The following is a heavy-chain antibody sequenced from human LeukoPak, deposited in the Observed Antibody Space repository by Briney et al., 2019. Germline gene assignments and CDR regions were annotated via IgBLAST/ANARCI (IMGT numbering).Heavy chain of an antibody. J-gene: IGHJ5*02. CDR1: GGSISSYY. CDR2: IYYSGST. V-gene: IGHV4-59*08. CDR3: ARLTHNWFDP. Sequence: SETLSLTCTVSGGSISSYYWSWIRQPPGKGLEWIGYIYYSGSTNYNPSLKSRITISVDTSKNQLSLKLSSVTAADTAVYYCARLTHNWFDPWGQGTLVTVSS.